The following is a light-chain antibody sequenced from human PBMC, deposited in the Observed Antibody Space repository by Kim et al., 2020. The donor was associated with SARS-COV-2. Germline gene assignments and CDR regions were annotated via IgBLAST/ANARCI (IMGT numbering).Light chain of an antibody. CDR3: GAWDSSLSAVV. J-gene: IGLJ2*01. CDR1: SSNIGNNY. CDR2: DNN. Sequence: GKKVTISCSGSSSNIGNNYVSWYQQFPGTAPKLLIYDNNKRPSGIPDRFSGSKSGTSATLGITGLQTGDEADYYCGAWDSSLSAVVFGGGTQLTVL. V-gene: IGLV1-51*01.